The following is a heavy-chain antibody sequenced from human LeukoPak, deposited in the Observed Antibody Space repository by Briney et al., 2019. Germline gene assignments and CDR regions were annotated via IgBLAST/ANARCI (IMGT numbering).Heavy chain of an antibody. CDR3: ARDLTSYDYVWDY. J-gene: IGHJ4*02. D-gene: IGHD3-16*01. CDR2: IYSDGST. Sequence: PTGGSLKLSCAASGFTVISNYMSWVRQAPGKGLEWVSLIYSDGSTYYADSVKGRFTISRDTSKNTLYLQMNNLRAEDTAVYYCARDLTSYDYVWDYWGQGTLVTVSS. V-gene: IGHV3-66*01. CDR1: GFTVISNY.